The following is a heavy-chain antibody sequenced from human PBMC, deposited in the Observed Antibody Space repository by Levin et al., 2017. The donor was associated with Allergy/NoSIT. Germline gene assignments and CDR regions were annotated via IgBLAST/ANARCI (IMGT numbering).Heavy chain of an antibody. J-gene: IGHJ6*02. CDR3: ARVGYYYDSSGYRYYYGMDV. Sequence: SETLSLTCAVSGGSISSSNWWSWVRQPPGKGLEWIGEIYHSGSTNYNPSLKSRVTISVDKSKNQFSLKLSSVTAADTAVYYCARVGYYYDSSGYRYYYGMDVWGQGTTVTVSS. D-gene: IGHD3-22*01. V-gene: IGHV4-4*02. CDR1: GGSISSSNW. CDR2: IYHSGST.